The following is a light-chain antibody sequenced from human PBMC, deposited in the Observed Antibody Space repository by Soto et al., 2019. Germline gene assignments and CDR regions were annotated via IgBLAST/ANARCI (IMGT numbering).Light chain of an antibody. J-gene: IGKJ5*01. CDR1: QGISNY. Sequence: DLHLTHSRSTLSESVSTHVTITFRSSQGISNYLAWYQQKPGKVPKLLIYAASTLQSGVPSRFSGSRSGTDFTLNISSLQSEDFATYYCQQYYSYLTFGQGTRLQI. CDR3: QQYYSYLT. CDR2: AAS. V-gene: IGKV1-27*01.